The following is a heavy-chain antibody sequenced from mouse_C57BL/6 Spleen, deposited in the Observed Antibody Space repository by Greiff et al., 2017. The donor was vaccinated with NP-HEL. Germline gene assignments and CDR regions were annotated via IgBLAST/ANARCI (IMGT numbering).Heavy chain of an antibody. D-gene: IGHD2-4*01. J-gene: IGHJ3*01. CDR3: ARERDYDGGSWFAY. V-gene: IGHV1-77*01. CDR1: GYTFTDYY. Sequence: QVQLQQSGAELVKPGASVKISCKASGYTFTDYYINWVKQRPGQGLEWIGKIGPGNGSTYYNAKFKGKATLPADKSSSTAYMQLSSLTSEYSAVYFCARERDYDGGSWFAYWGQGTLVTVSA. CDR2: IGPGNGST.